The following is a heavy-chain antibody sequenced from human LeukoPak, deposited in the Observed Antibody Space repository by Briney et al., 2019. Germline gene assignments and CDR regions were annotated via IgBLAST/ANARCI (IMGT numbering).Heavy chain of an antibody. V-gene: IGHV3-7*01. Sequence: GGSLRLSCAASGFIFTRSAMSWVRQAPGKGLEWVANIKQDGGEIYYVDSVKGRFTISRDNSKNTLYLQMNSLRAEDTAVYYCAKDGPLFLGFGELSIWGQGTMVTVSS. J-gene: IGHJ3*02. CDR2: IKQDGGEI. CDR3: AKDGPLFLGFGELSI. CDR1: GFIFTRSA. D-gene: IGHD3-10*01.